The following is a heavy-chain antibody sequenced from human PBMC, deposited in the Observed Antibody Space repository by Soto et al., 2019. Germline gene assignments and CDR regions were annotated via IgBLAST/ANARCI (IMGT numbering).Heavy chain of an antibody. J-gene: IGHJ3*02. CDR3: VRVFGYYDSSGLGDAFDI. CDR2: ISSSSSYI. Sequence: GGSLRLSCAASGFTFSSYSMNWVRQAPGKGLEWVSSISSSSSYIYYADSVKGRFTISRDNAKNSLYLQMNSLRAEDTAVYYCVRVFGYYDSSGLGDAFDIWGQGIMVTVSS. D-gene: IGHD3-22*01. V-gene: IGHV3-21*01. CDR1: GFTFSSYS.